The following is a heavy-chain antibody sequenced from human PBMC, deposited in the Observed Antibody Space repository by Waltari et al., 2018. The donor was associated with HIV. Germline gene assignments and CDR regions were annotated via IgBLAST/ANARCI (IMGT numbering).Heavy chain of an antibody. Sequence: EVQLVAPGGGLGKPGGSLRPSCVASAFTFLNAWMSWVRQAPGKGLEWVGRIKTKTDGGTVDYAAPVTGRFTITRDDSRSTLYLEINSLKAEDTAVYYCTTIQFYYVFEFWGQGTLVTVSS. D-gene: IGHD3-10*02. CDR3: TTIQFYYVFEF. CDR1: AFTFLNAW. CDR2: IKTKTDGGTV. J-gene: IGHJ4*02. V-gene: IGHV3-15*01.